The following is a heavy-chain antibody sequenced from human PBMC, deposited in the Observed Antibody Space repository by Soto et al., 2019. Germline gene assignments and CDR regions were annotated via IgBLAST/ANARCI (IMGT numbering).Heavy chain of an antibody. V-gene: IGHV3-23*01. CDR1: GFTFSSYA. CDR3: AKPSVQRPRKTVTLHF. J-gene: IGHJ4*02. D-gene: IGHD4-17*01. CDR2: ISGSGGST. Sequence: GGSLRLSCAASGFTFSSYAMSWVRQAPGKGLEWVSAISGSGGSTYYADSVKGRFTISRDNSKNTLYLQMNSLRAEDTAVYYCAKPSVQRPRKTVTLHFWGQGTLVTVYS.